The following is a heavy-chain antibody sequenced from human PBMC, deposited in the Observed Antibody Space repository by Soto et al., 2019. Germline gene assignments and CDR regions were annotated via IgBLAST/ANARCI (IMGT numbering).Heavy chain of an antibody. D-gene: IGHD2-8*01. Sequence: QVQLVQSGAEVKKPGASVKVSCKASGYSFIDYNIHWVRQAPGQGLEWLGRINPKSGGTSTAQKFQGWVTMTTDTSISTASMELTRLTSDDTAIYYCARGDSTDCSNGVCSFFYNHDMDVWGQGTTVTVSS. CDR3: ARGDSTDCSNGVCSFFYNHDMDV. CDR2: INPKSGGT. J-gene: IGHJ6*02. CDR1: GYSFIDYN. V-gene: IGHV1-2*04.